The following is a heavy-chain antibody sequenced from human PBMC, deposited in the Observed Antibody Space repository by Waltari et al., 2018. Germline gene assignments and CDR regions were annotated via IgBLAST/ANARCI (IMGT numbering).Heavy chain of an antibody. CDR3: AKVAGYSSSSGLNYYYYMDV. CDR2: ISGSGGST. Sequence: EVQLLESGGGLVQPGGSLRLSCAASGFTFSSYAMSWVRQAPGKGLEWVSAISGSGGSTYYADSVKVRFTISRDNSKNTLYLQMNSLRAEDTAVYYCAKVAGYSSSSGLNYYYYMDVWGKGTTVTVSS. J-gene: IGHJ6*03. V-gene: IGHV3-23*01. CDR1: GFTFSSYA. D-gene: IGHD6-6*01.